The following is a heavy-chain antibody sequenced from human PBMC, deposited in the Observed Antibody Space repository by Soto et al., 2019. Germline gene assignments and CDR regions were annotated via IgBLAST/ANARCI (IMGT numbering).Heavy chain of an antibody. CDR3: AHPYSSSSLGAFDI. D-gene: IGHD6-13*01. J-gene: IGHJ3*02. CDR2: IYWNDDK. Sequence: SGPTLVNPTQTLTLNCTFSRFSLSTSGVGAGWIRQPPGRALEWLALIYWNDDKRYSPSLKSRLTITKDTSKNQVVLTMTNMDPVDTATYYCAHPYSSSSLGAFDIWGQGTMVTVS. V-gene: IGHV2-5*01. CDR1: RFSLSTSGVG.